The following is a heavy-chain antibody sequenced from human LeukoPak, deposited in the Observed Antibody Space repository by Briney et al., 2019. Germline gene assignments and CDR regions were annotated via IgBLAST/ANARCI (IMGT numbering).Heavy chain of an antibody. CDR1: GFTFSSYW. CDR2: ITQDGSEK. J-gene: IGHJ4*02. CDR3: ARDPSSYYDFWSGYQTTHFGY. Sequence: GGSLRLSCAASGFTFSSYWMSWVRQAPGKGLEWVANITQDGSEKYYVDSVKGRFTISRDNAKNSLYLQMNSLRAEDTAVYYCARDPSSYYDFWSGYQTTHFGYWGQGTLVTVSS. V-gene: IGHV3-7*01. D-gene: IGHD3-3*01.